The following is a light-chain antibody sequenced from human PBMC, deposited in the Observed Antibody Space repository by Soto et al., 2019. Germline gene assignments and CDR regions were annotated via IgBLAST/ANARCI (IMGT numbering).Light chain of an antibody. V-gene: IGLV2-8*01. CDR2: EVS. CDR3: SSYSGTNYHYV. CDR1: SSDVGGYNY. Sequence: SALTQPPSGSGSFGQSVTISCTGTSSDVGGYNYVSWYQQHPGKAPKLMIYEVSERPSGVPDRFSGSKSGNTASLTVSGLQADDEADYYCSSYSGTNYHYVFGTGTKVTVL. J-gene: IGLJ1*01.